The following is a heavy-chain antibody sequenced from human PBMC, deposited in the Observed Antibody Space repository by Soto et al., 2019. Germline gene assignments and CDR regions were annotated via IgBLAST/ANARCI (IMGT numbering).Heavy chain of an antibody. D-gene: IGHD3-22*01. CDR2: IYYSGST. J-gene: IGHJ4*02. V-gene: IGHV4-30-4*08. CDR3: ARVVSYYDSSGYYFDY. CDR1: GGSISSGGYY. Sequence: SETLSLTCTVSGGSISSGGYYWSWIRQHPGKGLEWIGYIYYSGSTYYNPSLKSRVTISVDTSKNQFSLKLSSVTAADTAVYYCARVVSYYDSSGYYFDYWGQGTLVTVS.